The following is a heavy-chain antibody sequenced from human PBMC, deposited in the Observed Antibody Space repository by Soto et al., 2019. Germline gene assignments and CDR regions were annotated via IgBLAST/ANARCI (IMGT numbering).Heavy chain of an antibody. V-gene: IGHV3-74*01. CDR2: INMDGSST. D-gene: IGHD2-8*02. Sequence: EVQLVESGEGLVQPGGSLRLSCAAPGFTFSNDWMHWVRQAAGKGLVWVSRINMDGSSTNYADSVKGRFTISRDNAKNTLYLQMNSLRVDDTAIYFCARGPRGVYGNDYWGQGALVTVSS. CDR1: GFTFSNDW. J-gene: IGHJ4*02. CDR3: ARGPRGVYGNDY.